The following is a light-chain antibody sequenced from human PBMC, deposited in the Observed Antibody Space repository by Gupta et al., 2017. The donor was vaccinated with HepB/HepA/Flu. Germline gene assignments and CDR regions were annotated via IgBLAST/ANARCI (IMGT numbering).Light chain of an antibody. J-gene: IGKJ3*01. Sequence: ENVFPQPPSTLSLSPGERATLSCSATQSVGTYLAWYQHKPRQAPRLLIYDASNRAPGTPARISGSRSGRDFTLTISSLEHEDFAVNYCQQRSNWPLFTFGHGTKVEIK. CDR1: QSVGTY. CDR2: DAS. CDR3: QQRSNWPLFT. V-gene: IGKV3-11*02.